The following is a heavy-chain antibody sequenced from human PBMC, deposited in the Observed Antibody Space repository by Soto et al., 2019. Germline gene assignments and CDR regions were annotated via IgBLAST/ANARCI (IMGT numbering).Heavy chain of an antibody. J-gene: IGHJ6*02. V-gene: IGHV3-21*01. CDR3: ARERTAWPRAYGLDV. CDR1: GFSFSTYR. Sequence: PGGSLRLSCESSGFSFSTYRLHWVRQAAGKGLEWVSSIGRRSDIYYSHSVKGRFTISRDNAKNSVSIQMNSMRDEDTAVYYCARERTAWPRAYGLDVGGQESRGTVSS. CDR2: IGRRSDI.